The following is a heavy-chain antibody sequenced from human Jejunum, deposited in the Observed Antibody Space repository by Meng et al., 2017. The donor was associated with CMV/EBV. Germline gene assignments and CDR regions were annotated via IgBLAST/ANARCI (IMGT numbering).Heavy chain of an antibody. V-gene: IGHV3-30*02. CDR2: IRYDGSNK. Sequence: RIHWVRQAPGKGLEWVAVIRYDGSNKYYAESVKGRFTISRDSYTNTVHLQMNSLRADDTAIFYCAKDQKEQAVISPGYNAMDVWGQGTTVTVSS. J-gene: IGHJ6*02. CDR1: R. CDR3: AKDQKEQAVISPGYNAMDV. D-gene: IGHD3-22*01.